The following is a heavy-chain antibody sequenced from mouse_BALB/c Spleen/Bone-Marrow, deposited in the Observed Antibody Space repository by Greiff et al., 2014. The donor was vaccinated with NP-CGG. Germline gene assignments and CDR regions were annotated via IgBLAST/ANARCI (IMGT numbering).Heavy chain of an antibody. CDR2: INPGSGIT. J-gene: IGHJ2*01. CDR3: ARRDYRYGVGPFDY. D-gene: IGHD2-14*01. V-gene: IGHV1-54*01. CDR1: GYAFTNFW. Sequence: VQLVESGAELVRPGTSAKVSCKASGYAFTNFWIEWVKERPGQGLEWIGVINPGSGITNYNERFKGKATLTADKSSSTAYMQLSSLTSDDSAVYFCARRDYRYGVGPFDYWGQGTTLTVSS.